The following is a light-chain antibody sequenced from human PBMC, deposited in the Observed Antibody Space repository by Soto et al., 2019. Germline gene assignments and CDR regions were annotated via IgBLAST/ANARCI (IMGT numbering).Light chain of an antibody. CDR1: QSVSTR. J-gene: IGKJ5*01. Sequence: IQLTQSPSSLSASLGDTVTITCRASQSVSTRLAWYQQKPGKAPKVLIYDASSWAGGVPSRFTGSGSGTEFSLTISSLQPDDFATYYCQQYDSDSITFGQGTRLEIK. CDR3: QQYDSDSIT. CDR2: DAS. V-gene: IGKV1-5*01.